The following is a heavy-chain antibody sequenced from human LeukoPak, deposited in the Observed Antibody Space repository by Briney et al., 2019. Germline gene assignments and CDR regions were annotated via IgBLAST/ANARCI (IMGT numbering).Heavy chain of an antibody. V-gene: IGHV3-49*03. CDR3: TTELFDY. J-gene: IGHJ4*02. D-gene: IGHD1-26*01. Sequence: PGGSLRLSCTASGFTFGAYAMSWFRQAPGKGLEWVGFIRSKAYGGTTEYAASVKGRFTISRDDSKSIAYLQMNSLKTEDTAVYYCTTELFDYWGQGTLVTVSS. CDR2: IRSKAYGGTT. CDR1: GFTFGAYA.